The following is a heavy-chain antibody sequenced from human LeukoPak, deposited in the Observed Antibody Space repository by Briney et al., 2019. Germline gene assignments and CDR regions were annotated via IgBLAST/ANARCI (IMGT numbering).Heavy chain of an antibody. V-gene: IGHV3-30*02. CDR1: GFTFSSYG. CDR3: AKDTMISQWFTFDY. CDR2: IRYDGSNK. D-gene: IGHD3-22*01. Sequence: GGSLRLSCAASGFTFSSYGMHWVRQAPGKGLEWVAFIRYDGSNKYYADSVKGRFTISRDNSKNTLYLQMNSLRAEDTAVYYCAKDTMISQWFTFDYWGQGTLVTVSS. J-gene: IGHJ4*02.